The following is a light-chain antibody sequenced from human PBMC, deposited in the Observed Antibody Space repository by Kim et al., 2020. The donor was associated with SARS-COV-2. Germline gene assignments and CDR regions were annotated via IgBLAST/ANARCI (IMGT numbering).Light chain of an antibody. CDR3: QAWDSNTVV. CDR1: KLGDKY. V-gene: IGLV3-1*01. J-gene: IGLJ2*01. CDR2: QGK. Sequence: SYELTQPPSVSVSPGQTASIICSGDKLGDKYASWYQQKPGQSPVVVIYQGKNRPSGIPERFSGSSSGNTATLTISETQAMDEADYYCQAWDSNTVVFGGGTKVTVL.